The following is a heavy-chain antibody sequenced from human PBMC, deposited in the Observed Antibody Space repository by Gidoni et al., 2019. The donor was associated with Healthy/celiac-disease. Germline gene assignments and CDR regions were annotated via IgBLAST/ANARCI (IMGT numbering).Heavy chain of an antibody. Sequence: QVQLQESGPGLVKPSQTLSLTCTVSGGSISRGGYYWSWIRQHPGKGLEWIGYIYYSGSTYYNPSLKSRVTISVDTSKNQFSLKLSSVTAADTAVYYCARDIVRGVTNYFDYWGQGTLVTVSS. D-gene: IGHD3-10*01. CDR1: GGSISRGGYY. V-gene: IGHV4-31*03. CDR2: IYYSGST. J-gene: IGHJ4*02. CDR3: ARDIVRGVTNYFDY.